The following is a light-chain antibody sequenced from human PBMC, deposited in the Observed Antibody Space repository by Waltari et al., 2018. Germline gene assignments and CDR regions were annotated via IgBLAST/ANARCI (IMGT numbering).Light chain of an antibody. CDR3: LLYMGSGIWV. CDR2: KAN. J-gene: IGLJ3*02. Sequence: QTVVTQEPSLSVSPGGTVTLTCALSSGSLSTTSYASWYQQTPGQAPRTLMYKANTRSSWLPDRVSGAIRGNKAALTITGAQADDESDYYCLLYMGSGIWVFGGGTKLTVL. V-gene: IGLV8-61*01. CDR1: SGSLSTTSY.